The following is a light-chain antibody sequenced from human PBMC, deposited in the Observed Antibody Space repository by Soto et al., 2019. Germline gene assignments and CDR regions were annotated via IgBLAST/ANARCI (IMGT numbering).Light chain of an antibody. CDR3: CSYAGSSTYV. Sequence: ALTQPASVSGSPGESITISCTGTSSDVGSYTLVSWYQQHPGKAPKPMIYEVSKRPSGVSNRFSGSKSGNTASLTISGLQGEVEADYYCCSYAGSSTYVFGTGTKVTVL. V-gene: IGLV2-23*02. J-gene: IGLJ1*01. CDR1: SSDVGSYTL. CDR2: EVS.